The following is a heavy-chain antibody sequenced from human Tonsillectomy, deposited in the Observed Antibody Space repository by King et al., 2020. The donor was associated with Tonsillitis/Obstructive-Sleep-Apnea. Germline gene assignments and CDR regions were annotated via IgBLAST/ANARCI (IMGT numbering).Heavy chain of an antibody. J-gene: IGHJ4*02. V-gene: IGHV4-39*01. CDR1: GGSISSVSYY. Sequence: QLQESGPGLVKPSETLSLTCTVSGGSISSVSYYWGWIRQPPGKGLEWIGSFFYSGSTYYNPSLQSRVTIYVDTSKNQFSLKLSSVTAADTAVYYCARHMTTVPTPHDYWGQGTLVTVSS. CDR2: FFYSGST. D-gene: IGHD4-17*01. CDR3: ARHMTTVPTPHDY.